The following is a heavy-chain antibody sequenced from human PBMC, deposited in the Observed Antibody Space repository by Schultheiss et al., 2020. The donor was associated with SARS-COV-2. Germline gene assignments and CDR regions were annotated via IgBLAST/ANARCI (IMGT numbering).Heavy chain of an antibody. D-gene: IGHD1-26*01. V-gene: IGHV4-61*01. CDR2: IYYSGST. CDR1: GGSISSSSYY. Sequence: SETLSLTCTVSGGSISSSSYYWSWIQQPPGKGLEWIGYIYYSGSTYYNPSLKSRVTISVDTSKNQFSLKLSSVTAADTAVYYCARDRWELGEAFDIWGQGTMVTVSS. J-gene: IGHJ3*02. CDR3: ARDRWELGEAFDI.